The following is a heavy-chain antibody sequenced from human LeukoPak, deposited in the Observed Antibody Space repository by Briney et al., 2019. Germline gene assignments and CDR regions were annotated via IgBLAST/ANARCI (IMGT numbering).Heavy chain of an antibody. CDR2: MNPNSGNT. CDR1: GYTFTSYD. Sequence: ASVKVSCKASGYTFTSYDINWVRQATGQGLEWMGWMNPNSGNTGYAQNFQGRVTMTTDTSTSTAYMELRSLRSDDTALYYCARDLSGLEQTFDYWGQGTLVTVSS. D-gene: IGHD1/OR15-1a*01. CDR3: ARDLSGLEQTFDY. V-gene: IGHV1-8*01. J-gene: IGHJ4*02.